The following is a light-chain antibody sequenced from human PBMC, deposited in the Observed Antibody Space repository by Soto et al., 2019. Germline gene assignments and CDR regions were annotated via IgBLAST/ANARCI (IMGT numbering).Light chain of an antibody. V-gene: IGKV3-11*01. CDR1: QSVSGY. CDR3: QQRSNWPVT. CDR2: DAS. Sequence: EIVLTQSPGTLSLSPGERATLSCRASQSVSGYLAWYQRKPGQAPRLLIYDASTRATGISARFSGSGSGTDFTLTISSLEPEDFAVYYCQQRSNWPVTFGQGTRVELK. J-gene: IGKJ1*01.